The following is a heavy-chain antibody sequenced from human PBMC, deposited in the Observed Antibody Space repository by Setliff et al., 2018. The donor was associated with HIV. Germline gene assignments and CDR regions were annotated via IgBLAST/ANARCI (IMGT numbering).Heavy chain of an antibody. J-gene: IGHJ4*02. CDR1: GFTFSSYA. Sequence: PGGSLRLSCAASGFTFSSYAMTWVRQAPGKGLEWVSAISGSGGSTYYADSVKGRFTISRDNSKNTLYPQMNSLRAEDTAVYYCATDGPAVDTAKDYWGQGTLVTVSS. CDR3: ATDGPAVDTAKDY. D-gene: IGHD5-18*01. CDR2: ISGSGGST. V-gene: IGHV3-23*01.